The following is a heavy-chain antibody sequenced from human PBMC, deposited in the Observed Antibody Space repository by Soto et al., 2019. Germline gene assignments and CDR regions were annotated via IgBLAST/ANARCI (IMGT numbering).Heavy chain of an antibody. CDR1: GFTFSSYE. J-gene: IGHJ6*02. CDR2: ISSSGSTI. D-gene: IGHD6-13*01. V-gene: IGHV3-48*03. CDR3: AVTESPLAAAYYYGMDV. Sequence: VGSLRLSCAASGFTFSSYEMNWVCQAPGKGLEWVSYISSSGSTIYYADSVKGRFTISRDNAKNSLYLQMNSLRAEDTAVYYCAVTESPLAAAYYYGMDVWGQGTTVTVSS.